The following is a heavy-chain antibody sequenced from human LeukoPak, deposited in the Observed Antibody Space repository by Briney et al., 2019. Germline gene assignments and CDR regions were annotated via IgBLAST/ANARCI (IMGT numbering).Heavy chain of an antibody. Sequence: GESLKICCEGAGYSITSYWICFVRPMPGEVLELMGIIYPGDSDTSYSPSFQGQVTISADKSNSTAYLQWSSLKASDTAMYYCARLVPGGWFDPWGQGTLVTVSS. J-gene: IGHJ5*02. CDR2: IYPGDSDT. CDR1: GYSITSYW. V-gene: IGHV5-51*01. CDR3: ARLVPGGWFDP. D-gene: IGHD2-2*01.